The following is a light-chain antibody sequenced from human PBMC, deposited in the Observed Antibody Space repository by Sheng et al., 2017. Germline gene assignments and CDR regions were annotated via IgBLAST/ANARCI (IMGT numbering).Light chain of an antibody. V-gene: IGKV1-5*03. CDR2: KAS. Sequence: DIQMTQSPSTLSASIGDRVTITCRASQSISSWLAWYQQKPGKAPKLLIYKASSLESGVPSRFSGSGSGTEFTLTISSLQPDDFATYYCQQYNSYPYAFGQGTKLEIK. J-gene: IGKJ2*01. CDR3: QQYNSYPYA. CDR1: QSISSW.